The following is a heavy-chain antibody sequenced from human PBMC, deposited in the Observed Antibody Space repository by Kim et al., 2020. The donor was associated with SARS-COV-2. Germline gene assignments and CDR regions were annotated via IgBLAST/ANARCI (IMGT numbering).Heavy chain of an antibody. CDR2: ISGSSSYI. V-gene: IGHV3-21*01. Sequence: GGSLRLSCAASGFTFSSYSMNWVRQAPGKGLEWVSSISGSSSYIYYADSVKGRFTISRDNAKNSLYLQMNSLRAEDTAVYYCARDRLREEYCSGGSPCVAGYWGQGTLVTVSS. CDR1: GFTFSSYS. J-gene: IGHJ4*02. D-gene: IGHD2-15*01. CDR3: ARDRLREEYCSGGSPCVAGY.